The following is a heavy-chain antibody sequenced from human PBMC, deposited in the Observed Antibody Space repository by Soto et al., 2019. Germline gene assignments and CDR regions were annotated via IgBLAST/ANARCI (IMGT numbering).Heavy chain of an antibody. CDR2: ISYDGSNK. Sequence: QVQLVESGGGVVQPGRSLRLSCAASGFTFSSYAMHWVRQAPGKGLEWVAVISYDGSNKYYADSVKGRFTISRDNSKNTLYLQMNSLRAEDTAVYYCARDAAVAGTGLGAFDIWGQGTMVTVSS. J-gene: IGHJ3*02. CDR1: GFTFSSYA. V-gene: IGHV3-30-3*01. D-gene: IGHD6-19*01. CDR3: ARDAAVAGTGLGAFDI.